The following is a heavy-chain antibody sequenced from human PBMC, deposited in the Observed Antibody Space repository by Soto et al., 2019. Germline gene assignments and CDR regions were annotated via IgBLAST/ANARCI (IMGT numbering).Heavy chain of an antibody. CDR1: GGTFSSYA. V-gene: IGHV1-69*13. CDR2: IIPIFGTA. D-gene: IGHD5-18*01. CDR3: ARTPDRYSYGSNWFDP. J-gene: IGHJ5*02. Sequence: SVKVSCKASGGTFSSYAISWVRQAPGQGLEWMGGIIPIFGTANYAQKFQGRVTITADESTSTAYMELSSLRSEDTAVYYCARTPDRYSYGSNWFDPWGQGTLVTVSS.